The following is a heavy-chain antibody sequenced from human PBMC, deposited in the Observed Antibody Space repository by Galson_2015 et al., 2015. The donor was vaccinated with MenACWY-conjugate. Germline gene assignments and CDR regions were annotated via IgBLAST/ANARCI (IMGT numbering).Heavy chain of an antibody. D-gene: IGHD3-9*01. Sequence: SLRLSCAASGFTFKNFWMHWVRQAPGKGLVWVSLINNDGSDTAYADSVKGRFTISRDNAKNTLYLQMNSLRAEDTAFYYCVRVVNYDLLTGSREKWFDPWGQGTLVTVSS. CDR2: INNDGSDT. CDR3: VRVVNYDLLTGSREKWFDP. J-gene: IGHJ5*02. V-gene: IGHV3-74*01. CDR1: GFTFKNFW.